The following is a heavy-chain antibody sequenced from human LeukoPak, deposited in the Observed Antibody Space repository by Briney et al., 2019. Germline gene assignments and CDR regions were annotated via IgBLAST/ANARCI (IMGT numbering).Heavy chain of an antibody. CDR1: SGSMTNYY. J-gene: IGHJ4*02. Sequence: PSETLSLTCTVSSGSMTNYYWSWIRQPPGKGLEWIGYIYYSGNTNYNPSLKSRVTILVDTSKNQFSLKLSSVTAADTAVYYCARHGPASVPPMAGPEPFDYWGQGTLVTVSS. CDR2: IYYSGNT. D-gene: IGHD2-2*01. V-gene: IGHV4-59*08. CDR3: ARHGPASVPPMAGPEPFDY.